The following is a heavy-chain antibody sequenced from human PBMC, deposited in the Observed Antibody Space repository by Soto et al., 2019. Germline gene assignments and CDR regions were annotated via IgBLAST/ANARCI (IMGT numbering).Heavy chain of an antibody. CDR1: SGSISSSNW. CDR2: IYHSGST. V-gene: IGHV4-4*02. Sequence: QVQLQESGPGLVKPSGTLSLTCAVSSGSISSSNWWSWVRQPPGKGLEWIGEIYHSGSTNYNPSLNSRVTISVDKSKNQFSLNLSSVTAADTAVYYCARSTVTTNDAFDIWGQGTMVTVSS. J-gene: IGHJ3*02. D-gene: IGHD4-17*01. CDR3: ARSTVTTNDAFDI.